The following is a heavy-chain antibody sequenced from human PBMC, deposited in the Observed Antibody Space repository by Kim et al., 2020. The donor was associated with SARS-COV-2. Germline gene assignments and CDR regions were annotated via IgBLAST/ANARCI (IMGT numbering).Heavy chain of an antibody. V-gene: IGHV3-74*01. Sequence: TSYADTVKGRFTISREHAKNTLYLQMNSLRAEDTAVYYCAGGWFGYYFDYWGQGTLVTVSS. CDR2: T. D-gene: IGHD3-10*01. J-gene: IGHJ4*02. CDR3: AGGWFGYYFDY.